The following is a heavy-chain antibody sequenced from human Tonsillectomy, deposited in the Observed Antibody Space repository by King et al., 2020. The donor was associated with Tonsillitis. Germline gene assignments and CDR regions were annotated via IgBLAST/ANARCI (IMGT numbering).Heavy chain of an antibody. CDR3: AKYIVVVVAATQGADYFDY. CDR2: ISYDGSNK. V-gene: IGHV3-30*04. J-gene: IGHJ4*02. D-gene: IGHD2-15*01. Sequence: VQLVESGGGVVQPGRSLRLSCAASGFTFSSYAMHWVRQAPGKGLEWVAVISYDGSNKYYADSVKGRFTISRDNSKNTLYLQMNSLRAEDTAVYYCAKYIVVVVAATQGADYFDYWGQGTLVTVSA. CDR1: GFTFSSYA.